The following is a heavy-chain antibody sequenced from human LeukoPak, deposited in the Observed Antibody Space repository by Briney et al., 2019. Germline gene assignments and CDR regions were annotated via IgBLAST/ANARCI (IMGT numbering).Heavy chain of an antibody. CDR2: IIPIFGTA. CDR1: GGTFSSYA. V-gene: IGHV1-69*05. Sequence: SVKVSCKASGGTFSSYAISWVRQAPGQGLEWMGGIIPIFGTANYAQKFQGRVTITTDESTSTAYMELSSLGSEDTAVYYCARSRRVTMVVTQPYYYYMDVWGKGTTVTVSS. CDR3: ARSRRVTMVVTQPYYYYMDV. J-gene: IGHJ6*03. D-gene: IGHD4-23*01.